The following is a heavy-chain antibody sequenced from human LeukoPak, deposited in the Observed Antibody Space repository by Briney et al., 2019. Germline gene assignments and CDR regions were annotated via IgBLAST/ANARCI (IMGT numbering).Heavy chain of an antibody. CDR3: AREGGLTEGGFDY. CDR1: GFTVSNSY. CDR2: IYTGSLS. D-gene: IGHD1-14*01. J-gene: IGHJ4*02. V-gene: IGHV3-53*01. Sequence: QAGGSLRLSCAASGFTVSNSYMSWVRQAPGKGLEWVSVIYTGSLSYYTDSVKGRFTISRDKSNNTLYLQMNSLRDEDTAVYYCAREGGLTEGGFDYWGQGTLVTVSS.